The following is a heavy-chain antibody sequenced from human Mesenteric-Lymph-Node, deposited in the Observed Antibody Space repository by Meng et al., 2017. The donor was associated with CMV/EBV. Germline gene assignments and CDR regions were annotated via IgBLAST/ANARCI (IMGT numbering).Heavy chain of an antibody. V-gene: IGHV1-69*10. CDR3: ARGVGFWRGYDY. CDR2: IIPILGIA. Sequence: CKASGGTFSSYAISWVRQAPGQGLEWMGGIIPILGIANYAQKFQGRVTITADKSTSTAYMELSSLRSEDTAVYYCARGVGFWRGYDYWGQGTLVTVSS. D-gene: IGHD3-3*01. J-gene: IGHJ4*02. CDR1: GGTFSSYA.